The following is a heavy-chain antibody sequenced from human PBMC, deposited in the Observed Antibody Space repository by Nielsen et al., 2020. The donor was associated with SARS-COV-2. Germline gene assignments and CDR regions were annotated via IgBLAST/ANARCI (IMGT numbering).Heavy chain of an antibody. Sequence: SETLSLTCTVSGASVSSGDYFYSWIRQPPGKGLEWIGHIYYSGSTYYNPSLKSRVSISLDTAKNQFSLKLSSMTAADTAVYYCARRIAANWFDLWGQGILVTVSS. D-gene: IGHD6-13*01. J-gene: IGHJ5*02. V-gene: IGHV4-30-4*02. CDR2: IYYSGST. CDR1: GASVSSGDYF. CDR3: ARRIAANWFDL.